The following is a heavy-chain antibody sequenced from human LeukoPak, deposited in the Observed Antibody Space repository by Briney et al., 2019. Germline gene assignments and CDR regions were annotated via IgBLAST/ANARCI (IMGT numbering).Heavy chain of an antibody. CDR1: GGTFSSYA. Sequence: SVKVSCKASGGTFSSYAISWVRQAPGQGLEWMGGIVPIFGTANYAQKFQGRVTITADKSTSTAYMELSSLRSDDTAVYYCARSVVVPAARGDYWGQGTLVTVSS. V-gene: IGHV1-69*06. D-gene: IGHD2-2*01. CDR2: IVPIFGTA. CDR3: ARSVVVPAARGDY. J-gene: IGHJ4*02.